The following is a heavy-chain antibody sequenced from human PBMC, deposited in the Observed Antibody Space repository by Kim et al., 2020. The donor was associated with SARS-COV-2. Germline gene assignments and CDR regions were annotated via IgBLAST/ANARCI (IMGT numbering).Heavy chain of an antibody. Sequence: SVKGRFTISRDNAKNTLYLKSNSLRAEDTAVYYCARDRSPTDAGVDGIDYWGQGALVAVSS. V-gene: IGHV3-74*01. D-gene: IGHD5-12*01. CDR3: ARDRSPTDAGVDGIDY. J-gene: IGHJ4*02.